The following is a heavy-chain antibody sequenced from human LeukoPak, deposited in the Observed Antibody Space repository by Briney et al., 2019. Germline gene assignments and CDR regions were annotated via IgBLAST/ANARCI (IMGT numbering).Heavy chain of an antibody. V-gene: IGHV1-8*01. CDR1: GYTFTSYD. Sequence: ASVKVSCKASGYTFTSYDINWVRQATGQWLEWMGWMNPNSGNTGYAQKFQGRVTMTRNTSISTAYMELSSLRSEDTAVYYCAMVGYCSSTSCYSAYYYMDVWGKGTTVTVSS. D-gene: IGHD2-2*01. CDR2: MNPNSGNT. J-gene: IGHJ6*03. CDR3: AMVGYCSSTSCYSAYYYMDV.